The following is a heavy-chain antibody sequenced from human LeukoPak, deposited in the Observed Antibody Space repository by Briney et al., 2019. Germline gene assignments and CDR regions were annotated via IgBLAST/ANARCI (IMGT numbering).Heavy chain of an antibody. Sequence: PGRSLRLSCAASGFTFSSYGMHWVRQAPGKGLEWVAVIWYDGSNKYYADSVKGRFTISRDNSKNTLYLQMNSLRAEDMAIYFCAKAITYGFDSPLDYWGQGTLVTVSP. D-gene: IGHD5-24*01. J-gene: IGHJ4*02. CDR1: GFTFSSYG. V-gene: IGHV3-33*06. CDR2: IWYDGSNK. CDR3: AKAITYGFDSPLDY.